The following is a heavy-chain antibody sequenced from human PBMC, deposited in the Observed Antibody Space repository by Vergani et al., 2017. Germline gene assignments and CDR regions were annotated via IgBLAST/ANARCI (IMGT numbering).Heavy chain of an antibody. CDR2: ISSSGSTI. CDR1: GFTFSSYE. Sequence: EVQLVESGGGLVQPGGSLRLSCAASGFTFSSYEMNWVRQAPGKGLEWVSYISSSGSTIYYADSVKGRFTISRDNAKNSLYLQMNSLRAEDTAVYYCARDLRIQLGAYYYYYGMDVWGQGTTVTGSS. D-gene: IGHD5-18*01. J-gene: IGHJ6*02. V-gene: IGHV3-48*03. CDR3: ARDLRIQLGAYYYYYGMDV.